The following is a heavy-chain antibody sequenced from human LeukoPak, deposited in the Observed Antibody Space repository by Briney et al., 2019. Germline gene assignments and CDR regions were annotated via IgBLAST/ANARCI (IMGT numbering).Heavy chain of an antibody. CDR3: ARVLMVRGVIITYNWFDP. CDR2: IYHSGST. V-gene: IGHV4-4*02. D-gene: IGHD3-10*01. Sequence: PSETLSLTCAVSGGSISSSNWWSWVRQPPGKGLECIGEIYHSGSTNYNPSLKSRVTISVDKSKNQFSLKLSSVTAADTAVYYCARVLMVRGVIITYNWFDPWGQGTLVTVSS. J-gene: IGHJ5*02. CDR1: GGSISSSNW.